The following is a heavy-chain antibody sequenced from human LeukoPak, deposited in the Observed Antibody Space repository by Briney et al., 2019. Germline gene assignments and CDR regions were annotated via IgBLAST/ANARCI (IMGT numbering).Heavy chain of an antibody. Sequence: PGGSLRLSCAASGFTFSSYAMHWVRQAPGKGLEWVAVISYDGSNKYYADSVKGRSTISRDNSKNTLYLQMNSLRAEDTAVYYCARGASGSYYYDYWGQGTLVTVSS. CDR3: ARGASGSYYYDY. D-gene: IGHD3-10*01. CDR1: GFTFSSYA. J-gene: IGHJ4*02. V-gene: IGHV3-30-3*01. CDR2: ISYDGSNK.